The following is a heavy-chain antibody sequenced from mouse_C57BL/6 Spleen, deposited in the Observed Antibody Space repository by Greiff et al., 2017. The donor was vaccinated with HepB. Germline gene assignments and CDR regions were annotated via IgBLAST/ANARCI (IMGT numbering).Heavy chain of an antibody. V-gene: IGHV8-12*01. D-gene: IGHD1-1*01. J-gene: IGHJ3*01. CDR1: GFSLSTSGMG. CDR2: IYWDDDK. CDR3: ARRDYYGSSLAY. Sequence: QVTLKVCGPGILQSSQTLSLTCSFSGFSLSTSGMGVSWIRQPSGKGLEWLAHIYWDDDKRYNPSLKSRLTISKDTSRNQVFLKITSVDTADTATYYCARRDYYGSSLAYWGQGTLVTVSA.